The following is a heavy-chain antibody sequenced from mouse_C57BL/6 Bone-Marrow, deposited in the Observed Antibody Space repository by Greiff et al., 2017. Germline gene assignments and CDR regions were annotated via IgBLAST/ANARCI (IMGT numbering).Heavy chain of an antibody. Sequence: QVQLKQSGAELARPGASVKLSCKASGYTFTSYGISWVKQRTGQGLEWIGEIYPRSGNTYYNEKFKGKATLTADKSSSTAYMELRSLTSEDSAVYYCTTGGYYGDYFDYWGQGTTLTVSS. J-gene: IGHJ2*01. D-gene: IGHD1-1*01. CDR3: TTGGYYGDYFDY. V-gene: IGHV1-81*01. CDR1: GYTFTSYG. CDR2: IYPRSGNT.